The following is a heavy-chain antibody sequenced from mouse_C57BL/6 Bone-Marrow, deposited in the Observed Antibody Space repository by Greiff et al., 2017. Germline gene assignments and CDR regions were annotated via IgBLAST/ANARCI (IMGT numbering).Heavy chain of an antibody. Sequence: EVQLVESGGGLVKPGGSLKLSCAASGFTFSDSGMHWVRQAPEKGLEWVAYISSGSSTIYYADTVKGRFTISRDNAKNTLFLQMTSLRSEDTAMYYCARTEEDAMDYWGQGTSVTVSS. CDR2: ISSGSSTI. V-gene: IGHV5-17*01. CDR3: ARTEEDAMDY. CDR1: GFTFSDSG. J-gene: IGHJ4*01.